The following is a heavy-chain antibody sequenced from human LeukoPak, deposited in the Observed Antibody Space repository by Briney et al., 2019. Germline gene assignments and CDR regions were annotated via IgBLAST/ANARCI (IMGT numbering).Heavy chain of an antibody. Sequence: PSETLSLTCAVSGGSISSSNWWSWVRQPPGKGLEWIGEIYHSGSTNYNPSLKSRVTISVDKSKNQFSLRLSSVTAAATAVYYCARFGVHFTMIVQHDAFDIWGQRTMVTVSS. J-gene: IGHJ3*02. CDR1: GGSISSSNW. CDR3: ARFGVHFTMIVQHDAFDI. CDR2: IYHSGST. V-gene: IGHV4-4*02. D-gene: IGHD3-22*01.